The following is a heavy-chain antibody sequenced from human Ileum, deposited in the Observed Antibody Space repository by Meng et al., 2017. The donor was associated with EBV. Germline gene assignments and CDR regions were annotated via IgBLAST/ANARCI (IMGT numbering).Heavy chain of an antibody. CDR1: GGSISSYY. D-gene: IGHD2-15*01. V-gene: IGHV4-59*08. Sequence: QGQLPESGPGLVKPSETLSLTRPVSGGSISSYYWSWIRQPPGKGLEWIGYIYYSGSTNYNPSLKSRVTISVDTSKNQFSLNLSSVTAADTAVYYCARGGWSLDYWGQGTLVTVSS. J-gene: IGHJ4*02. CDR2: IYYSGST. CDR3: ARGGWSLDY.